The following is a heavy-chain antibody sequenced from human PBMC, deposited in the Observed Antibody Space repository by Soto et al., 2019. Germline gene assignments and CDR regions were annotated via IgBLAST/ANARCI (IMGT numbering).Heavy chain of an antibody. CDR1: AGSIISSNFY. V-gene: IGHV4-39*01. J-gene: IGHJ5*02. Sequence: QLQESGPGLVKPSETLSLTCTVSAGSIISSNFYWGWIRQPPGKGLEWIGSDEYGGRTYDNPTLKSGATLSAAPSKNRCPLNLTSVTSADTAIYYGARHVRGAVTMNWFDPWGHGTLVTVSS. D-gene: IGHD4-17*01. CDR3: ARHVRGAVTMNWFDP. CDR2: DEYGGRT.